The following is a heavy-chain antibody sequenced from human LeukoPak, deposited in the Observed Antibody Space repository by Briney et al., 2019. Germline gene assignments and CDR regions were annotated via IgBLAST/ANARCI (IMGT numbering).Heavy chain of an antibody. D-gene: IGHD6-13*01. CDR3: AWSRWAAAGSVYFDY. V-gene: IGHV2-26*04. Sequence: RKSGPTLVKPTETLTLTCTVSGFSLSNARMGVSWIRQPPGKALEWLAHIFSNDEKSYSTSLKSRLTISKDTSKSQVVLTMTNMDPVDTATYYCAWSRWAAAGSVYFDYWGQGTLVTVSS. CDR1: GFSLSNARMG. CDR2: IFSNDEK. J-gene: IGHJ4*02.